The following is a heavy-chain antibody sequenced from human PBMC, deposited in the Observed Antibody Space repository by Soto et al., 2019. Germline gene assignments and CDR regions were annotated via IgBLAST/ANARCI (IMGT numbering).Heavy chain of an antibody. D-gene: IGHD3-3*01. Sequence: SETLSLTCTVSGGSSSTYYWSWIRQPPGKGLEWIGNINYSGSTNYNPSLKSRVIISLDTSKNQFSLRLSSVTAADTAVYYCARTILGLGSWTFDIWAQGTMVTVSS. V-gene: IGHV4-59*01. CDR2: INYSGST. CDR3: ARTILGLGSWTFDI. CDR1: GGSSSTYY. J-gene: IGHJ3*02.